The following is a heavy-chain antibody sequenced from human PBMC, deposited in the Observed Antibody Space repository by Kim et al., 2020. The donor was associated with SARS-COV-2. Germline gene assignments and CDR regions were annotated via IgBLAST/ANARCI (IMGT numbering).Heavy chain of an antibody. J-gene: IGHJ5*02. CDR2: IYHSGST. Sequence: SETLSLTCAVSGGSISSSNWWSWVRQPPGKGLEWIGEIYHSGSTNYNPSLKSRVTISVDKSKNQFSLKLSSVTAADTAVYYCARVRYCSSTSCYERSAGWFDPWGQGTLVTVSS. D-gene: IGHD2-2*01. V-gene: IGHV4-4*02. CDR3: ARVRYCSSTSCYERSAGWFDP. CDR1: GGSISSSNW.